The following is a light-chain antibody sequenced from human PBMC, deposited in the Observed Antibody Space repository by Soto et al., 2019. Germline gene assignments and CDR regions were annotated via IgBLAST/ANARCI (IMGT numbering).Light chain of an antibody. CDR3: QQYGGSAPWT. J-gene: IGKJ1*01. Sequence: DIVLTQPPGPLSVSPGDSVTLSCRARTTVNNHYLAWYQQKPGQATRLLIYGASTSATGTPARFSGSGAGTHFTLTVSRLEPEDFAVYYCQQYGGSAPWTFGPGTKVDMK. CDR2: GAS. V-gene: IGKV3-20*01. CDR1: TTVNNHY.